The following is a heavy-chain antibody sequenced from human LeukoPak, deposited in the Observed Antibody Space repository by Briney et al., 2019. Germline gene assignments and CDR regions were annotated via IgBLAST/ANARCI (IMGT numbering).Heavy chain of an antibody. CDR1: GGSISSYY. CDR3: ARDSRQGLDY. Sequence: SETLSHTCTVSGGSISSYYWSWIRQPPGKGLEWIGYIYYSGSTNYNPSLKSRVTISVDTSKNQFSLKLSSVTAADTAVYYCARDSRQGLDYWGQATLVTVSS. CDR2: IYYSGST. J-gene: IGHJ4*02. D-gene: IGHD3/OR15-3a*01. V-gene: IGHV4-59*01.